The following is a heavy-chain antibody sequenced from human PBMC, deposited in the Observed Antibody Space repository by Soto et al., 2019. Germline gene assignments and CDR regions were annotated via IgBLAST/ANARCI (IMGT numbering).Heavy chain of an antibody. D-gene: IGHD2-2*01. CDR3: AKQRRVPAASVDGSHYYFMDV. CDR2: ISYDGSNK. CDR1: GFTFSSYG. Sequence: GGSLRLSCAASGFTFSSYGMHWVRQAPGKGLEWVAVISYDGSNKYYADSVKGRFTISRDNSKNTLYLQMNSLRAEDTAVYHCAKQRRVPAASVDGSHYYFMDVWGKGTTVTVSS. J-gene: IGHJ6*03. V-gene: IGHV3-30*18.